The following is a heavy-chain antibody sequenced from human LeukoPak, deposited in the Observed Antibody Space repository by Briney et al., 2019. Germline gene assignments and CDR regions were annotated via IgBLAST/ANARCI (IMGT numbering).Heavy chain of an antibody. CDR2: INSDGSST. V-gene: IGHV3-74*01. CDR3: ARDRDYGDRFDY. D-gene: IGHD4-17*01. CDR1: RFTFSSYW. Sequence: GGSLRLSCAASRFTFSSYWMHWVRQAPGKGLVWVSRINSDGSSTSYADSVKGRFTISRDNAKNTLYLQMNSLRAEDTAVYYCARDRDYGDRFDYWGQGTLVTVSS. J-gene: IGHJ4*02.